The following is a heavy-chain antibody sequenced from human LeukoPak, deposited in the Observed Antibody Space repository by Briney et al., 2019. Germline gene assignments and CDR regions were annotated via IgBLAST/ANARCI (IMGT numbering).Heavy chain of an antibody. V-gene: IGHV4-61*05. CDR1: GVSINVSITRHY. CDR2: ISYSGT. CDR3: ARGGGFASGYLL. D-gene: IGHD3-22*01. Sequence: SETLSLTCAVSGVSINVSITRHYWGWLRQSPGKGLEWIGRISYSGTNYNPSLKSRVTMSLDTSKNQFSLKLSSVTAADTAVYYCARGGGFASGYLLWGQGTLVTVSS. J-gene: IGHJ4*02.